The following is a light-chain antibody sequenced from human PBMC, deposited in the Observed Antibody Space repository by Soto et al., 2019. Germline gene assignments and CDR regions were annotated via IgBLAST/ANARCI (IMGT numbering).Light chain of an antibody. CDR3: QQSYSTPLWT. Sequence: DIQRTQSPSSLSASVGDRVTITCLASQNINTYLNWYQHKPGKAPKLLISAASSLQSGVPSRFSGSGSGTDFTLTISSLQPEDFATYFCQQSYSTPLWTFGQGTRVEIK. CDR1: QNINTY. CDR2: AAS. J-gene: IGKJ1*01. V-gene: IGKV1-39*01.